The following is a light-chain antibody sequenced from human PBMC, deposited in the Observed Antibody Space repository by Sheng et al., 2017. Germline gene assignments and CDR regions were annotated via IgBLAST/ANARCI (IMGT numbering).Light chain of an antibody. Sequence: DIQMTQSPSTLSASAGDRVTITCRASQSISNYLAWYQQKPGKAPKLLIYKASILESGVPSRFSGTGSGTEFTLTISSLQPDDFATYYCQQYYSFPYTFGQGTNLEI. CDR2: KAS. V-gene: IGKV1-5*03. CDR3: QQYYSFPYT. J-gene: IGKJ2*01. CDR1: QSISNY.